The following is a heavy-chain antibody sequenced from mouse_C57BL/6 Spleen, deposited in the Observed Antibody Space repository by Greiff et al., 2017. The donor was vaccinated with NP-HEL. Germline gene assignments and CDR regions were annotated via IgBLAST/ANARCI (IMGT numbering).Heavy chain of an antibody. J-gene: IGHJ4*01. CDR2: IDPEDGET. D-gene: IGHD2-1*01. CDR1: GFNIKDYY. V-gene: IGHV14-2*01. CDR3: ARTYGNYVHYYAMDY. Sequence: EVKLQESGAELVKPGASVKLSCTASGFNIKDYYMHWVKQRTEQGLEWIGRIDPEDGETKYAPKFQGKATITADTSSNTAYLQLSSLTSEDTAVYYCARTYGNYVHYYAMDYWGQGTSVTVSS.